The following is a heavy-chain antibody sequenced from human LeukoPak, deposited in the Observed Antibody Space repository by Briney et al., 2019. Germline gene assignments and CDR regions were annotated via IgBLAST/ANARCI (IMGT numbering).Heavy chain of an antibody. CDR3: ARVLNVYDFWSGYYSYGMDV. D-gene: IGHD3-3*01. V-gene: IGHV3-30-3*01. J-gene: IGHJ6*02. CDR1: GFTFISYA. Sequence: GGSLRLSCAASGFTFISYAMHWVRQAPGRGLEWVEVISNDGSNKYYADSVKGRFTISRDNSKNTLYLQMNSLRAEDTAVYYCARVLNVYDFWSGYYSYGMDVWGQGTTVTVSS. CDR2: ISNDGSNK.